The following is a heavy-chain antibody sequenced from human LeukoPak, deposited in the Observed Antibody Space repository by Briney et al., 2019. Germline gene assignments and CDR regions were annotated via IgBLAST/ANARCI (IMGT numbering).Heavy chain of an antibody. D-gene: IGHD2-15*01. J-gene: IGHJ4*02. CDR1: GGSISSYY. CDR3: ARAALGFCSGGTCPYYFDH. CDR2: IYYSGST. Sequence: SETLSLTCSVSGGSISSYYWSWIRQPPGKGLEWIGYIYYSGSTNYNPSLQSRVTISVDTSKNQFSLRLNSVTAADSAVYYCARAALGFCSGGTCPYYFDHWGQGTLVTVSS. V-gene: IGHV4-59*01.